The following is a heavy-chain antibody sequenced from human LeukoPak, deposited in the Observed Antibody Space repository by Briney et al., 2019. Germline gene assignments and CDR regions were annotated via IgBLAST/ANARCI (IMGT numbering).Heavy chain of an antibody. CDR1: GYTFTGYY. J-gene: IGHJ5*02. V-gene: IGHV1-46*01. CDR3: ARSGDPAYDYVAGTERWFDP. D-gene: IGHD5-12*01. CDR2: INPSGGST. Sequence: GASVKVSCKASGYTFTGYYMHWVRQAPGQGLEWMGIINPSGGSTSYAQKFQGRVTMTRDMSTSTVYMELSSLRSEDTAVYYCARSGDPAYDYVAGTERWFDPWGQGTLVTVSS.